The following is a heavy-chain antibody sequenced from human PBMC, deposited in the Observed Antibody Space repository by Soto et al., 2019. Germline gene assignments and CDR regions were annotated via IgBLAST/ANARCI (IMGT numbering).Heavy chain of an antibody. J-gene: IGHJ4*02. Sequence: PGESLKISCKGSGYSFTSYWIIWVRQMPGKGLEWMGRIDPSDSYTNYSPSFQGHVTISADKSISTAYLQWSNLRADDTAVYYCAKEHGGGTRMITSYFDYWGRGTLVTVSS. CDR3: AKEHGGGTRMITSYFDY. V-gene: IGHV5-10-1*01. D-gene: IGHD3-16*01. CDR2: IDPSDSYT. CDR1: GYSFTSYW.